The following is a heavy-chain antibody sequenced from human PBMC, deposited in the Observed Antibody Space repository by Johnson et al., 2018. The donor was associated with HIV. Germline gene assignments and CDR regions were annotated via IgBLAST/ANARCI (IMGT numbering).Heavy chain of an antibody. Sequence: VQLVESGGGVVQPGRSLRLSCAASGFTFSNYAIGTAGDTYYPGSVKGRFTISRENAKNSLYLQMGCLRAEDMAVYYCARGQGGAIPHDAFDIWGQGTMVTVSS. J-gene: IGHJ3*02. CDR2: IGTAGDT. CDR3: ARGQGGAIPHDAFDI. D-gene: IGHD3-16*01. CDR1: GFTFSNY. V-gene: IGHV3-13*01.